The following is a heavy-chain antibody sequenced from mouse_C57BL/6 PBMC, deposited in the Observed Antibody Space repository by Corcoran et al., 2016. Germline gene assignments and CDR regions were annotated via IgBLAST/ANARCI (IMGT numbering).Heavy chain of an antibody. CDR1: GYTFTDYY. CDR3: AREGRWYFDV. J-gene: IGHJ1*03. Sequence: QVQLKQSGAELVRPGASVKLSCKASGYTFTDYYINWVKQRPGQGLEWIARIYPGSGNTYYNEKFKGKATLTAEKSSSTAYMQLSSLTSEDSAVYFCAREGRWYFDVWGTGTTVTVSS. V-gene: IGHV1-76*01. CDR2: IYPGSGNT.